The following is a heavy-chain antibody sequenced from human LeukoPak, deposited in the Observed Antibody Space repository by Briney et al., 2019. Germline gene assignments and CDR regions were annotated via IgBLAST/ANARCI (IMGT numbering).Heavy chain of an antibody. Sequence: PSETLSLTCAVSGGSINSFSWSWVRQPPGKGLEWIGYIYSSGSTNYNPSLKSRVTISVDTSKNQFSLKLTSVTAADTAVYYCAKDYDSSGYYYGEYFQHWGQGTLVTVSS. D-gene: IGHD3-22*01. J-gene: IGHJ1*01. CDR3: AKDYDSSGYYYGEYFQH. CDR2: IYSSGST. V-gene: IGHV4-59*01. CDR1: GGSINSFS.